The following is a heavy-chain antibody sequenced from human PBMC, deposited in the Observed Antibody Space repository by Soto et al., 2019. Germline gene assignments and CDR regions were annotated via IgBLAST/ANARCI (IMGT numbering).Heavy chain of an antibody. CDR2: INHVGGS. Sequence: PSETLSLTCAVYGGFLSESYWTWIRQPPGKGLEWIGEINHVGGSNYNPSLKSRVTMSVDTSQNQFSLRLISVTAADTAMYFCVRIRYQLPSSVLWLDPWGQGTPVTVSS. D-gene: IGHD3-16*01. V-gene: IGHV4-34*01. J-gene: IGHJ5*02. CDR3: VRIRYQLPSSVLWLDP. CDR1: GGFLSESY.